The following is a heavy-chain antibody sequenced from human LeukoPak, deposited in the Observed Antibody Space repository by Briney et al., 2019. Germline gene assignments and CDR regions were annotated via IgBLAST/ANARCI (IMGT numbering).Heavy chain of an antibody. CDR2: ISSSSSYI. D-gene: IGHD6-6*01. V-gene: IGHV3-21*01. J-gene: IGHJ4*02. CDR1: GFTFSSYS. Sequence: GGSLRLSCAASGFTFSSYSMNWVRQAPGKGLEWVSSISSSSSYIYYADSVKGRFTISRDNAKNSLYLQMNSLRAEDTAVYYCARGRPAPSIAARAFDYWGQGTLVTVSS. CDR3: ARGRPAPSIAARAFDY.